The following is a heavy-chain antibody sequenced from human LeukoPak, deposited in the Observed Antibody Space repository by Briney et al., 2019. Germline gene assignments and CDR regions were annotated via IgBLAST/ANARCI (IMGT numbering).Heavy chain of an antibody. CDR3: ARGPSSYFYMDV. CDR1: GFTFSTYA. Sequence: HPGGSLRLSCAASGFTFSTYAMHWVRQGPGKGLEYVSAITANARSKYHADSVRGRFTISRDNSKDTLYLQMGSLRPEDTAVYYCARGPSSYFYMDVWGKGTTVTISS. V-gene: IGHV3-64*02. J-gene: IGHJ6*03. CDR2: ITANARSK.